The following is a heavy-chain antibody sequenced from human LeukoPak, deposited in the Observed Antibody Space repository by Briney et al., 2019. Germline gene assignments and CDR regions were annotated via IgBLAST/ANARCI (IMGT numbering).Heavy chain of an antibody. CDR2: IYYSGST. D-gene: IGHD4-11*01. CDR3: ARRSYSNYEDY. Sequence: SETLSLTCTVSGGSISSYYWSWIRQPPGKGLEWIGSIYYSGSTNYNPSLKSRVTISVDTSKNQFSLKLSSVTAADTAVYYCARRSYSNYEDYWGQGTLVTVSS. CDR1: GGSISSYY. V-gene: IGHV4-59*08. J-gene: IGHJ4*02.